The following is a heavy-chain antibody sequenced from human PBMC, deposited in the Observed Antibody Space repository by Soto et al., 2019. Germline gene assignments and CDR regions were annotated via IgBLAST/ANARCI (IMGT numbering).Heavy chain of an antibody. D-gene: IGHD1-26*01. Sequence: GGSLRLSCAASGFTVSSNYMSWVHQAPGKGLEWVSVIYSGGSTYYADSVKGRFTISRDNSKNTLYLQMNSLRAEDTAVYYCARAFIVGATRAFDIWGQGTMVTVSS. J-gene: IGHJ3*02. CDR1: GFTVSSNY. CDR2: IYSGGST. CDR3: ARAFIVGATRAFDI. V-gene: IGHV3-53*01.